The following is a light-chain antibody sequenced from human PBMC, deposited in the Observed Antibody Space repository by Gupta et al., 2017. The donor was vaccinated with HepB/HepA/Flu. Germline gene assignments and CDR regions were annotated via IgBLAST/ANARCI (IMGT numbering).Light chain of an antibody. CDR2: KAS. V-gene: IGKV1-5*03. J-gene: IGKJ3*01. CDR1: QSITTW. Sequence: DIQMTQSPSTLSASVGDRVTITCRASQSITTWLAWYQQKPGKAPKLLMYKASSLESGVPSRFSGSGSGTEFTLTISSLQPDDFATYYCQHDNNYLFTFGHGTKVDIK. CDR3: QHDNNYLFT.